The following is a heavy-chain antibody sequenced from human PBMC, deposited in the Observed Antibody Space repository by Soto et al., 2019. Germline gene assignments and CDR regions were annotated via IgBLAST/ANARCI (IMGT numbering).Heavy chain of an antibody. J-gene: IGHJ5*02. CDR2: INPSGTTT. CDR3: ARESPGTGWFDP. D-gene: IGHD1-1*01. Sequence: GASVKVSCKASGYTLTSYYTHWVRQAPGQGLEWMAFINPSGTTTGNAQKFQGRITMTRDTSTSTVYMEVSSLTSEDTAVYYCARESPGTGWFDPWGQGTLVTVSS. V-gene: IGHV1-46*01. CDR1: GYTLTSYY.